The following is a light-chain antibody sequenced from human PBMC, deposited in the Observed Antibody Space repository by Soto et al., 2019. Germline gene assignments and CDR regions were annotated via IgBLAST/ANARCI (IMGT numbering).Light chain of an antibody. Sequence: AIRMTQSPSSFSASTGDRVTITCRASQGISSYLAWYQQKPGKGPKLLIYAASTLQSGVPSRFSGSGSGTDFTLTISCLQSEDFATYYCQQYYSYPQTFGQGTKVEIK. CDR3: QQYYSYPQT. V-gene: IGKV1-8*01. CDR1: QGISSY. J-gene: IGKJ1*01. CDR2: AAS.